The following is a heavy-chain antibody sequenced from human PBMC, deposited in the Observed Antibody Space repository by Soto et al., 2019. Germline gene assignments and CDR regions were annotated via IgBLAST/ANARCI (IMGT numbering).Heavy chain of an antibody. D-gene: IGHD2-2*01. Sequence: EVQLVESGGGLVQPGGSLRLSCAASGFTVSSNYMSWVRQAPGKGLEWVSVIYSGGSTYYADSVKGRFTISRDNSKNTRYLQMNSLRAEDTAVYYCARERVYHNGFDYWGQGTLVTVSS. J-gene: IGHJ4*02. CDR2: IYSGGST. CDR1: GFTVSSNY. V-gene: IGHV3-66*01. CDR3: ARERVYHNGFDY.